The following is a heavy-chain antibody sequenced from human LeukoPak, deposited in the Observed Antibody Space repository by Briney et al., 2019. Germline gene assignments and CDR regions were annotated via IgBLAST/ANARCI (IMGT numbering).Heavy chain of an antibody. D-gene: IGHD3-10*01. J-gene: IGHJ4*02. CDR2: ISGSGATT. V-gene: IGHV3-23*01. CDR3: ARVRNYGSGSFYTFDY. CDR1: GFTFSNYA. Sequence: GGSLRLSCAASGFTFSNYAMSWVRQAPGKGLEWVSGISGSGATTYQTDSVKGRFTITRDNSRDTPYLQMNSLRAEDTAVYYCARVRNYGSGSFYTFDYWGQGTLVTVSS.